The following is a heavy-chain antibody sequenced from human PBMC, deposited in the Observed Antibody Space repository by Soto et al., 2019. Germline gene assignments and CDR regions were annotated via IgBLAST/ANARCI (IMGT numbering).Heavy chain of an antibody. D-gene: IGHD3-22*01. CDR3: ARRKKSYYDSSGYDDY. J-gene: IGHJ4*02. CDR1: GYSFTSYW. Sequence: PGESLKISCKGSGYSFTSYWIVWVRQMPGKGLEWMGIIYPGDSDTRYSPSFQGQVTISADKSISTAYLQWSSLKASDTAMYYCARRKKSYYDSSGYDDYWGQGTRVTV. CDR2: IYPGDSDT. V-gene: IGHV5-51*01.